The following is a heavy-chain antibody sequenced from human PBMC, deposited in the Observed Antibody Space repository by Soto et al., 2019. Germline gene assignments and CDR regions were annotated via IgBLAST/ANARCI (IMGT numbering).Heavy chain of an antibody. D-gene: IGHD3-22*01. CDR2: ISDSGGST. CDR3: XXXXXXXXRGFYFYYYFDF. J-gene: IGHJ4*02. V-gene: IGHV3-23*01. CDR1: GFTFSNYA. Sequence: EVQLLESGGGLVEPGGSLRLSCAASGFTFSNYAMSWVRQAPGKGLEWVSGISDSGGSTYYADSVKGRFTISRDNSKNTVILQLNXLRADDTATYXCXXXXXXXXRGFYFYYYFDFWGQGTLVTVSP.